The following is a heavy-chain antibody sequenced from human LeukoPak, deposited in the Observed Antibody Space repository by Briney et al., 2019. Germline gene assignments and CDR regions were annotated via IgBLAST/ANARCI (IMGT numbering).Heavy chain of an antibody. CDR1: GFSFSSYW. Sequence: GGSLRLSCAASGFSFSSYWMHWIRHAPGRGLVWVSRINSDGTTKSYADSVRGRFTISRDNAKNTLYLQMNSLRAEDTAVYYCATGYCSSASCYRAFEYWGQGTLVTVSS. CDR3: ATGYCSSASCYRAFEY. J-gene: IGHJ4*02. CDR2: INSDGTTK. D-gene: IGHD2-2*01. V-gene: IGHV3-74*01.